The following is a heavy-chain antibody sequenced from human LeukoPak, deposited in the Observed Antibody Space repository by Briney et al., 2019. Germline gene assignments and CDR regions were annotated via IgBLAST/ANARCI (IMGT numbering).Heavy chain of an antibody. CDR1: GGTFSSYA. CDR3: ARDTPSGSYSGY. J-gene: IGHJ4*02. Sequence: ASVKVSCKASGGTFSSYAISWVRQAPGQGLEWMGWISAYNGNTNYAQKLQGRVTMTTDTSTSTAYMELRSLRSDDTAVYYCARDTPSGSYSGYWGQGTLVTVSS. V-gene: IGHV1-18*01. D-gene: IGHD1-26*01. CDR2: ISAYNGNT.